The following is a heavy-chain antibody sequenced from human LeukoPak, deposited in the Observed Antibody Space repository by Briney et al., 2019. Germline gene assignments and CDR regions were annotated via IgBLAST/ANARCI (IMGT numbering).Heavy chain of an antibody. V-gene: IGHV3-9*01. CDR2: ISWNSGSI. D-gene: IGHD4-17*01. Sequence: ALRLSCAASGFTFDDYAMHWVRQAPGKGLEWVSGISWNSGSIGYADSVKGRFTISRDNAKNSLYLQMNSLRAEDTALYYCAPADYGGNLGYWGQGTLVTVSP. CDR1: GFTFDDYA. CDR3: APADYGGNLGY. J-gene: IGHJ4*02.